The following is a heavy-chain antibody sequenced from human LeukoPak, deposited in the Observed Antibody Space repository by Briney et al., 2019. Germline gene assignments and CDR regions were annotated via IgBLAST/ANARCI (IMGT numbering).Heavy chain of an antibody. D-gene: IGHD4-23*01. CDR2: IYSSGST. V-gene: IGHV4-4*07. Sequence: PSETLSLTCPVSGGSINSYYWSWIRPPAGKGLAWIGRIYSSGSTNYNPSLKSRVSMSVDTSKNQFSLNLTSVTAADTAVYYCARGGKATVVTMWGQGILVTVSS. J-gene: IGHJ4*02. CDR3: ARGGKATVVTM. CDR1: GGSINSYY.